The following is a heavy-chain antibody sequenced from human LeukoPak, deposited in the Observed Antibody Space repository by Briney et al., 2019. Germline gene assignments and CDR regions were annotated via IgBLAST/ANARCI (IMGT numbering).Heavy chain of an antibody. V-gene: IGHV3-7*01. CDR3: ARDYTGGWNDY. CDR1: GFNFRKHW. J-gene: IGHJ4*02. Sequence: PGGSLRLSCAATGFNFRKHWMSWVRQSIGKGLEGVAKIQEDGNEMHYVDSVKGRFTISRDNARNSLYLQMNNLRVEDTAIYYCARDYTGGWNDYWGQGTLVTVSS. D-gene: IGHD7-27*01. CDR2: IQEDGNEM.